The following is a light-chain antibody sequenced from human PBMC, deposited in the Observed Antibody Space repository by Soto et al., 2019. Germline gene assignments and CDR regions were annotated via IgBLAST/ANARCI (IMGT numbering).Light chain of an antibody. J-gene: IGKJ2*01. CDR1: QSVSTSY. Sequence: EIVLTQSPGTLSLYPGERATLSCRASQSVSTSYLTWYQQRPGQAPRLLLYGTSNRATGIPDRFSGSGSGTDFTLTISRLEPEDFAVYHCQQFVMTGYTFGQGTKLEIK. CDR3: QQFVMTGYT. CDR2: GTS. V-gene: IGKV3-20*01.